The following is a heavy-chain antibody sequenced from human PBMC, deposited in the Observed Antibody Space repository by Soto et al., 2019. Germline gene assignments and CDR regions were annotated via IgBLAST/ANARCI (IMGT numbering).Heavy chain of an antibody. CDR3: AKDSRDDFWSGYYPSYYFDY. CDR2: ISGSGGST. D-gene: IGHD3-3*01. J-gene: IGHJ4*02. V-gene: IGHV3-23*01. Sequence: GGSLRLSCAASGFTFSSYAMSWVRQAPGKGLEWVSAISGSGGSTYYADSVKGRFTISRDNSKNTLYLQMNSLRAEDTAVYYCAKDSRDDFWSGYYPSYYFDYWGQGTLVTVSS. CDR1: GFTFSSYA.